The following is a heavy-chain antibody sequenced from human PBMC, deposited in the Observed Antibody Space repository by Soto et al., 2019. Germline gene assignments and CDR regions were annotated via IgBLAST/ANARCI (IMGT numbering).Heavy chain of an antibody. CDR3: ARGATPVVAATSNWFDP. J-gene: IGHJ5*02. CDR2: INPNSGGT. Sequence: GPVKVSCKASGYTFTGYYMHWVRQAPGQGLEWMGWINPNSGGTNYAQKFQGRVTMTRDTSISTAYMELSRLRSDDTAVYYCARGATPVVAATSNWFDPWGQGTLVTVSS. D-gene: IGHD2-15*01. CDR1: GYTFTGYY. V-gene: IGHV1-2*02.